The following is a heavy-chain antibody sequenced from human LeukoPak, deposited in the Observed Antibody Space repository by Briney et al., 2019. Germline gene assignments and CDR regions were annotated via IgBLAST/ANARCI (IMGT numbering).Heavy chain of an antibody. D-gene: IGHD1-26*01. CDR3: ARERKIVGATEGY. J-gene: IGHJ4*02. CDR2: IYNSGST. Sequence: PSETLSLTCTVSGGSISSYYWSWIRQPAGKGLEWIGGIYNSGSTNYNPSLKSRVTISVDKSKNQFSLKLSSVTAADTAVYYCARERKIVGATEGYWGQGTLVTVSS. V-gene: IGHV4-4*07. CDR1: GGSISSYY.